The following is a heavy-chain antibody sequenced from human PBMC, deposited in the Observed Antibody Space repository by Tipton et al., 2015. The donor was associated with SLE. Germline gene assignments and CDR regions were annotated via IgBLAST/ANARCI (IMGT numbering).Heavy chain of an antibody. Sequence: TLSLTCTVSGGSISSGSYYWSWIRQPPGKGLEWIGEINHSGSTNYNPSLKSRVTISVDTSKNQFSLKLSSVTAADTAVYYCARLGGAFDIWGQGTMVTVSS. D-gene: IGHD3-16*01. V-gene: IGHV4-39*07. CDR1: GGSISSGSYY. CDR3: ARLGGAFDI. CDR2: INHSGST. J-gene: IGHJ3*02.